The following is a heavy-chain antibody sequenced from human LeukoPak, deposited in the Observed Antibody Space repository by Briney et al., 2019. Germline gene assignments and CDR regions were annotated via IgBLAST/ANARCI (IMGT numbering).Heavy chain of an antibody. CDR1: GGSFSGYY. V-gene: IGHV4-34*01. D-gene: IGHD6-19*01. CDR3: ASLRSGWRDY. CDR2: INHSGST. Sequence: SETQSLTCAVYGGSFSGYYWSWIRQPPGKGLEWIGEINHSGSTNYNPSLKSRVTISVDTPKNQFSLKLSSVTAADTAVYYCASLRSGWRDYWGQGTLVTVSS. J-gene: IGHJ4*02.